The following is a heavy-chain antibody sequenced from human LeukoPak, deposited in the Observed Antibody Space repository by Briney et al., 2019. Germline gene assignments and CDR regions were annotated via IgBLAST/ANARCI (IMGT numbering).Heavy chain of an antibody. CDR1: GDSVSSNSAA. J-gene: IGHJ3*02. CDR2: TYYRSKWYN. V-gene: IGHV6-1*01. D-gene: IGHD6-19*01. CDR3: ARDAYSSGWYRDAFDI. Sequence: SQTLSLTCAISGDSVSSNSAAWNWIRQSPSRGLEWLGRTYYRSKWYNDYAVSVKSRITINPDTSKNQFSLQLNSVTPEDTAVYYCARDAYSSGWYRDAFDIWGQGTMVTVSS.